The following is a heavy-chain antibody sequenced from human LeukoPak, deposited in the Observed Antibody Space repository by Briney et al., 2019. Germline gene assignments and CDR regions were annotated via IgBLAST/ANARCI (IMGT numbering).Heavy chain of an antibody. Sequence: PSETLSLTCTVSGDSISTLYWSWIRQPPGKGLEWIGYIYYNGGTNYNPSLKSRVTISVDTSKNQFSLKLSSVTAADTAVYYCARGGWSLDFWGQGTLVTVSS. V-gene: IGHV4-59*11. J-gene: IGHJ4*02. CDR2: IYYNGGT. CDR1: GDSISTLY. CDR3: ARGGWSLDF.